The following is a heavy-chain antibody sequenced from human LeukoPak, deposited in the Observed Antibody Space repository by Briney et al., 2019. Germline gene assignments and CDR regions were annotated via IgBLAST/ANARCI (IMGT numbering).Heavy chain of an antibody. CDR3: ARYASISGSRWLDP. Sequence: QPGGSLRLSCAASGFTFISYWMSWVRQAPGKGLEWVAHIKQDGSEKYYVDSVKGRFIISIDNAKNSLCLQMNSLRGEDTAVYYCARYASISGSRWLDPWGQGTLVTVSS. J-gene: IGHJ5*02. V-gene: IGHV3-7*01. CDR1: GFTFISYW. D-gene: IGHD3-22*01. CDR2: IKQDGSEK.